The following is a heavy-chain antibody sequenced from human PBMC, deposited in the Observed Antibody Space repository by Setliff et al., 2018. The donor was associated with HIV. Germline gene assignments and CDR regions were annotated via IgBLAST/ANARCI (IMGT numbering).Heavy chain of an antibody. J-gene: IGHJ1*01. CDR3: AKSKTKYSSSWYTDIRPDYFQH. V-gene: IGHV3-23*03. D-gene: IGHD6-13*01. CDR1: GFTFSSYG. CDR2: IYSGGSTT. Sequence: PGGSLRLSCAASGFTFSSYGMSWVRQAPGKGLEWVSFIYSGGSTTYYADSVKGRFTISRDNSKNTLYLQMNGLRAEDTAVYFCAKSKTKYSSSWYTDIRPDYFQHWGQGTLVTVSS.